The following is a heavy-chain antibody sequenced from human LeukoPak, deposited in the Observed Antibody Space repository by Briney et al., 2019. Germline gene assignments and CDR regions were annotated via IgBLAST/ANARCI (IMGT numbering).Heavy chain of an antibody. J-gene: IGHJ3*02. CDR3: ARVDPRLSSGWIDAFDI. D-gene: IGHD3-22*01. CDR1: GFTFSSYW. V-gene: IGHV3-66*01. CDR2: SYSGGST. Sequence: GGSLRLSCAASGFTFSSYWMSWVRQAPGKGLEWVSVSYSGGSTYYADSVKGRFTISRDNSKNTLYLQMNSLRAEDTAVYYCARVDPRLSSGWIDAFDIWGQGTMVTVSS.